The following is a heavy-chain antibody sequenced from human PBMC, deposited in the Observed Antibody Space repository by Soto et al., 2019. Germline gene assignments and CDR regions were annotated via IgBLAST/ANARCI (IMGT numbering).Heavy chain of an antibody. D-gene: IGHD3-9*01. V-gene: IGHV1-18*01. Sequence: ASVKVSCKASGYTFASYGISWVRQAPGQGLEWMGWISAYNGNTNYAQKLQGRVTMTTDTSTSTAYMELRSLRSDDTAVYYCARASMIFSMPSSFDFWGQGTMVTVSS. CDR3: ARASMIFSMPSSFDF. J-gene: IGHJ3*01. CDR2: ISAYNGNT. CDR1: GYTFASYG.